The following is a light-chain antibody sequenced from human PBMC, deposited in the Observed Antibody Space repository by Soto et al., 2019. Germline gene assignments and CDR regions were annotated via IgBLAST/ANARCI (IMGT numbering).Light chain of an antibody. CDR2: EVT. J-gene: IGLJ2*01. CDR3: SSYAGSNNVL. CDR1: SSDVGAYNY. Sequence: QSALTQPPSASGSPGQSVTISCTGTSSDVGAYNYVSWYQQHPGKAPKLMIYEVTKRPSGVPDRFSGSKSGNTASLTVSGLQAEGEADYYCSSYAGSNNVLFGGGTKVTVL. V-gene: IGLV2-8*01.